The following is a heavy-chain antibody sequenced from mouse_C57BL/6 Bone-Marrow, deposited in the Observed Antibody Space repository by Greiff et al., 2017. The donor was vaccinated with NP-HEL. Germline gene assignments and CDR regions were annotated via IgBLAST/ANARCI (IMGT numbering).Heavy chain of an antibody. CDR1: GFSLTSYG. D-gene: IGHD1-1*01. J-gene: IGHJ4*01. CDR3: AKGPTVVATGYYAMDY. CDR2: IWRGGST. V-gene: IGHV2-5*01. Sequence: QVQLQQSGPGLVQPSQSLSITCTVSGFSLTSYGVHWVRQSPGKGLEWLGVIWRGGSTDYNAAFMSRLSITKDNSKSQVFFKMNSLQADDTAIYYCAKGPTVVATGYYAMDYWGQGTSVTVSS.